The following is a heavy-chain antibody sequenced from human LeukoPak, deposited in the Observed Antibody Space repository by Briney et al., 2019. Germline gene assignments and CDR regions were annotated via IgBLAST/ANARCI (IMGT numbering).Heavy chain of an antibody. CDR2: IKQDGSEK. Sequence: GGSLRLSCAASGFTFSSYWMSWVRQAPGKGLEWVANIKQDGSEKYYVDSVKGRFTISRDNAKNSLYLQMNSLRAEDTAVYYCARGDEYYYDSSGYYPDYWGQGTLVTVSS. D-gene: IGHD3-22*01. J-gene: IGHJ4*02. CDR3: ARGDEYYYDSSGYYPDY. V-gene: IGHV3-7*01. CDR1: GFTFSSYW.